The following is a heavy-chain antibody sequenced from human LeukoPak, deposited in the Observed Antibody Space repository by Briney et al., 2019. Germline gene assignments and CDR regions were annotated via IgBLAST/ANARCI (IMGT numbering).Heavy chain of an antibody. CDR3: ASRSGSYSHYYYYYMDV. CDR2: IIPIFGTA. CDR1: GGTFSSYA. J-gene: IGHJ6*03. Sequence: GASVKVSCKASGGTFSSYAISWVRQAPGQGLEWMGGIIPIFGTANYAQKFQGRVTITTDESTSTAYMELSSLRSGDTAVYYCASRSGSYSHYYYYYMDVWGKGTTVTVSS. D-gene: IGHD3-10*01. V-gene: IGHV1-69*05.